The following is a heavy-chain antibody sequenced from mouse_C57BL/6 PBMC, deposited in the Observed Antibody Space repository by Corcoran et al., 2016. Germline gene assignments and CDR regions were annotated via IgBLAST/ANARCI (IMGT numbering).Heavy chain of an antibody. CDR2: INPNNGGT. D-gene: IGHD2-1*01. V-gene: IGHV1-26*01. CDR1: GYTFTDYY. CDR3: ARLTFGNYSY. Sequence: EVQLQQSGPELVKPGASVKISCKASGYTFTDYYMNWVKQSHGKSLEWIGDINPNNGGTSYNQKFKGKATLTVDKSSSTAYMEFRSLTSEDSAVYYCARLTFGNYSYWGQGTTLTVSS. J-gene: IGHJ2*01.